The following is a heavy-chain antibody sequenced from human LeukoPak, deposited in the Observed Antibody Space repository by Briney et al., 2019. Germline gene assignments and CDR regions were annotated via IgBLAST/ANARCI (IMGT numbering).Heavy chain of an antibody. Sequence: ASVKLSCKASGGTFSSYAISWVRQAPGQGLEWMGRIIPILGIANYAQKFQGRVTITADKSTSTAYMELSSLRSEDTAVYYCARDLGYCSGGSCLIDYWGQGTLVTVSS. CDR3: ARDLGYCSGGSCLIDY. D-gene: IGHD2-15*01. CDR2: IIPILGIA. V-gene: IGHV1-69*04. J-gene: IGHJ4*02. CDR1: GGTFSSYA.